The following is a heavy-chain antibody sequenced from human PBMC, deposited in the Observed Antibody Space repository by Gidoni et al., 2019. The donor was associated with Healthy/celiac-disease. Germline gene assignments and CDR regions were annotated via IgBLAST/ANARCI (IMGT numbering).Heavy chain of an antibody. CDR1: GFTFSSYA. V-gene: IGHV3-30*01. Sequence: QVQLVESGGGVVQPGRSLRLSCAASGFTFSSYAMHWVRQAPGKGLEWVAVISYDGSNKYYADSVKGRFTISRDNSKNTLYLQMNSLRAEDTAVYYCARVGRKIRGYSGYDYVGLNWFDPWGQGTLVTVSS. D-gene: IGHD5-12*01. J-gene: IGHJ5*02. CDR3: ARVGRKIRGYSGYDYVGLNWFDP. CDR2: ISYDGSNK.